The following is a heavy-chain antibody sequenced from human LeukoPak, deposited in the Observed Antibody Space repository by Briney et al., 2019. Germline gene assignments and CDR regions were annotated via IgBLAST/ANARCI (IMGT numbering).Heavy chain of an antibody. CDR1: GGSISSSNW. Sequence: PSETLSLTCAVSGGSISSSNWWSWVCQPPGKGLEWIGEIYHSGSTNYNPSLKSRVTIPVDKSKNQFSLKLSSVTAADTAVYYCARGRYYGSGNWFDPWGQGTLVTVSS. CDR2: IYHSGST. CDR3: ARGRYYGSGNWFDP. D-gene: IGHD3-10*01. J-gene: IGHJ5*02. V-gene: IGHV4-4*02.